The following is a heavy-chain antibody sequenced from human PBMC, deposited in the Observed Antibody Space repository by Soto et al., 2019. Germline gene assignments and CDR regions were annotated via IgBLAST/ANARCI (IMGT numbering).Heavy chain of an antibody. D-gene: IGHD6-6*01. CDR1: GGSIISGGYS. CDR2: IYHSGST. J-gene: IGHJ4*02. V-gene: IGHV4-30-2*01. Sequence: SETLSLTCAVSGGSIISGGYSWILIRQPPGKGLEWIGYIYHSGSTYYNPSLKSRVTISVDRSKNHFSLKLTSVTAADTAVYYCARHGEQFDPGYFDYWGQGTLVTVS. CDR3: ARHGEQFDPGYFDY.